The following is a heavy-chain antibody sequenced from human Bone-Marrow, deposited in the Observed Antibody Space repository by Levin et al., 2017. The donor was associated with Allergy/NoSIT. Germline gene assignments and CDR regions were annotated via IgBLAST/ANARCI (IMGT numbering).Heavy chain of an antibody. CDR3: ARGSWRSFYGIDI. V-gene: IGHV3-11*01. CDR2: IGNGDDRI. Sequence: GESLKISCAASGFTFSDYYMHWIRQAPGKGPEWVAYIGNGDDRIYYADSVQGRFTVSRDNGKKSLHLQMISLRAEDTAVYYCARGSWRSFYGIDIWGQGTAVTVAS. CDR1: GFTFSDYY. J-gene: IGHJ6*02.